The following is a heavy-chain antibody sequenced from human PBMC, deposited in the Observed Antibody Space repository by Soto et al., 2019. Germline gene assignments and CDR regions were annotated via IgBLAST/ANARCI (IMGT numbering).Heavy chain of an antibody. Sequence: QVQLVESGGGVVQPGRSLRLSCAAPGFTFSNYAMHRVRQAPDKGLEWVAIIWYDGSDKYYADSEEGRFTIFRDNSKNTLYMQLNSLRAEDTAVYYCARGGINSWSLDCWGQGTLVTVSS. CDR2: IWYDGSDK. CDR3: ARGGINSWSLDC. J-gene: IGHJ4*02. V-gene: IGHV3-33*01. CDR1: GFTFSNYA. D-gene: IGHD6-13*01.